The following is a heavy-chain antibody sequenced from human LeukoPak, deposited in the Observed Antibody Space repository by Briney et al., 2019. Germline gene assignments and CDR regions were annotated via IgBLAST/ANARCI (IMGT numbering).Heavy chain of an antibody. CDR3: ARDVEWNRGTGYSSSWPVYGMDV. Sequence: PGRSLRLSCAASGFTFSSYAMHWVRQAPGKGLEWVAVIWYDGSNKYYADSVKGRFTISRDNSKNTLYLQMNSLRAEDTAVYYCARDVEWNRGTGYSSSWPVYGMDVWGQGTTVTVSS. CDR2: IWYDGSNK. V-gene: IGHV3-33*08. J-gene: IGHJ6*02. D-gene: IGHD6-13*01. CDR1: GFTFSSYA.